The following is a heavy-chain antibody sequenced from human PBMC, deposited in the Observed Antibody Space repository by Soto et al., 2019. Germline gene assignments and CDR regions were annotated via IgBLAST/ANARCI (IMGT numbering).Heavy chain of an antibody. Sequence: EVQLVESGGGLAQPGGSLRLSCVASGFPFSSDWMSWVRQAPGKGLEWVANIKQDGSEEHYVDSVKGRFTVSRDNAKNSLHLQMNSLRAEDTAVYYCARVVGATNTLHNWGQGTLVTVSS. D-gene: IGHD1-26*01. CDR1: GFPFSSDW. CDR2: IKQDGSEE. V-gene: IGHV3-7*01. CDR3: ARVVGATNTLHN. J-gene: IGHJ4*02.